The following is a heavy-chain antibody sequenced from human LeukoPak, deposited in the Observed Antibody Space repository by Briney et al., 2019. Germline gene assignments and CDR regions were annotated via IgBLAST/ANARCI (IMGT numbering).Heavy chain of an antibody. J-gene: IGHJ4*02. D-gene: IGHD4-17*01. V-gene: IGHV3-66*01. Sequence: GGSLRLSCAASGFTVSSNYMSWVRQAPGEGLEWVSVIYNGGSTYYADSVKGRFTISRDNSKNTLYLQMNSLGAEDTAVYYCARDVHYGDYDYWGQGTLVTVSS. CDR1: GFTVSSNY. CDR3: ARDVHYGDYDY. CDR2: IYNGGST.